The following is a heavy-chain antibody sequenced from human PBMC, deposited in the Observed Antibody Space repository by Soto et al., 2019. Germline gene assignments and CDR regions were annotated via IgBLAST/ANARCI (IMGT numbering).Heavy chain of an antibody. CDR2: IIPMFGTA. V-gene: IGHV1-69*01. Sequence: QVQLVQSGAEVKKPGSSVKVSCKASGGTFSSYAISWVRQSPGQGLEWMGGIIPMFGTATHAQKFQGRVTITADESTSTAYMELSSLRSEDTAVYYCARTVCSSTSCRWPHDSLGQGTLVTVSS. J-gene: IGHJ4*02. CDR3: ARTVCSSTSCRWPHDS. D-gene: IGHD2-2*01. CDR1: GGTFSSYA.